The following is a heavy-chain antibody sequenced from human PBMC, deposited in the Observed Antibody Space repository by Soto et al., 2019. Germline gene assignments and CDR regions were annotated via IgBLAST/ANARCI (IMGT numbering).Heavy chain of an antibody. V-gene: IGHV3-21*01. Sequence: GGSLRLSCAASGFTFSSYSMNWVRQAPGKGLEWVSSISSSSSYIYYADAVKGRFTISRDKAKTSLYLQMNSLRAEDTAVYYCARDPRDVGPSYWGQGTLVTVSS. CDR2: ISSSSSYI. CDR1: GFTFSSYS. CDR3: ARDPRDVGPSY. J-gene: IGHJ4*02. D-gene: IGHD3-16*01.